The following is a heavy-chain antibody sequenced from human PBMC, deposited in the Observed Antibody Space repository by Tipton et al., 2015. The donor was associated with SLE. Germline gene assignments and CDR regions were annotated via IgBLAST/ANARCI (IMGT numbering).Heavy chain of an antibody. V-gene: IGHV4-59*01. CDR3: ARTPTTGFFDY. J-gene: IGHJ4*02. Sequence: LRLSCAASGFTFSSYWMSWIRQPPGKGLEWIGYIYYSGSTNYNPSLKSRVTISVDTSKNQFSLKLSSVTAADTAVYYCARTPTTGFFDYWGQGTLVTVSS. CDR2: IYYSGST. CDR1: GFTFSSYW. D-gene: IGHD3-9*01.